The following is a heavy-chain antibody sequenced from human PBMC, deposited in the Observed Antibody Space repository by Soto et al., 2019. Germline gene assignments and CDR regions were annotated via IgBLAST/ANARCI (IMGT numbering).Heavy chain of an antibody. CDR2: INPNSGGT. Sequence: QVQLVQSGAEVKKPGASVKVSCKASAYTFTDYYVHWVRQSPGQGLEWMGWINPNSGGTTYAEKFQGRVTMLSDTSINIVYMELSSLRSDDTAVYYCARDDGQSRDIFDVWGQGTMVTVSS. CDR3: ARDDGQSRDIFDV. D-gene: IGHD2-15*01. J-gene: IGHJ3*01. V-gene: IGHV1-2*02. CDR1: AYTFTDYY.